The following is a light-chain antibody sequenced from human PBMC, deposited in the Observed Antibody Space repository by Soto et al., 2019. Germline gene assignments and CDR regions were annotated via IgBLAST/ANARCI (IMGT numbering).Light chain of an antibody. Sequence: EIVLTQSPATLSVSPGERATLSCRASQSVSSNLAWYQQKPGQAPRLLIYGASTRATGIPARFSGSGSGTEFTLTISSLQSDDFATFYCQQYNNWPWTFGQGTKVDIK. J-gene: IGKJ1*01. V-gene: IGKV3-15*01. CDR3: QQYNNWPWT. CDR1: QSVSSN. CDR2: GAS.